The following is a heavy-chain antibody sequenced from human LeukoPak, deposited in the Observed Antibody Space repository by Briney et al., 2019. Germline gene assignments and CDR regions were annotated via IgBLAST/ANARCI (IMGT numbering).Heavy chain of an antibody. V-gene: IGHV3-30*04. CDR1: GFTFSTFA. Sequence: GGSLRLSCAASGFTFSTFAMIWVRQPPGKGLEWVAVISYDGSNRYYADSVKGRFTISRDNSKNTLYLQMNSLRAEDTAVYYCARVQRGIAVALDYWGQGTLATVSS. CDR2: ISYDGSNR. J-gene: IGHJ4*02. CDR3: ARVQRGIAVALDY. D-gene: IGHD6-19*01.